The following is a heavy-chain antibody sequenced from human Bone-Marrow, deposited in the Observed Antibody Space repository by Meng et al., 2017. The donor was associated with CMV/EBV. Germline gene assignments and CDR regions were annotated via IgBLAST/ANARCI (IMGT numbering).Heavy chain of an antibody. D-gene: IGHD3-10*01. CDR1: GFTFDDYG. V-gene: IGHV3-23*01. Sequence: GGSLRLSCAASGFTFDDYGMSWVRQAPGKGLEWVSGISGSGGSTYYADSVKGRFTISRDNSKNTLYLQMNSLRAEDTAVYYCAKDSITMVRGVKAVIHYYFDYWGQGTLVTVSS. J-gene: IGHJ4*02. CDR2: ISGSGGST. CDR3: AKDSITMVRGVKAVIHYYFDY.